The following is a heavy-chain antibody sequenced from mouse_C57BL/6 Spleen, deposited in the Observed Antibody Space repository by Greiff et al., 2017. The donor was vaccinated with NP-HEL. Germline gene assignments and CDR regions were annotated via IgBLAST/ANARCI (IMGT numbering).Heavy chain of an antibody. Sequence: VQLQQSGPVLVKPGASVKMSCKASGYTFTDYYMNWVKQSHGKSLEWIGVINPYNGGTSYNQKFKGKATLTVDKSSSTAYMELNSLTSEDSAVYYCANDYDAWFAYWGQGTLVTVSA. CDR1: GYTFTDYY. CDR3: ANDYDAWFAY. D-gene: IGHD2-4*01. J-gene: IGHJ3*01. CDR2: INPYNGGT. V-gene: IGHV1-19*01.